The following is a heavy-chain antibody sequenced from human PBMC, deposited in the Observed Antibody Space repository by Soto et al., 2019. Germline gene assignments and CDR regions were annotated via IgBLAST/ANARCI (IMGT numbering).Heavy chain of an antibody. D-gene: IGHD6-13*01. Sequence: ASVKVSCKASGYTFTGYYMHWVRQAPGQGLEWMGWINPNSGGTNYAQKFQGWVTMTRDTSISTAYMELSRLRSDDTAVYYCARGVAAATSMGYYYYYMDVWGKGTTVTVSS. CDR3: ARGVAAATSMGYYYYYMDV. CDR1: GYTFTGYY. J-gene: IGHJ6*03. CDR2: INPNSGGT. V-gene: IGHV1-2*04.